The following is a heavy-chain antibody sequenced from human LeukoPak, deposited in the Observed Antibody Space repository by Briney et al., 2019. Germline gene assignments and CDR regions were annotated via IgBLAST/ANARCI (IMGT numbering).Heavy chain of an antibody. CDR1: GFTFSDYY. V-gene: IGHV3-11*06. CDR2: ISSSSTYT. Sequence: GGSLRLSCAASGFTFSDYYTSWIRQAPGKGLEWVSYISSSSTYTNYADSVKGRFTISRDNAKNSLYLQMNSLRAEDTAVYYCARDGVWFGEFYDYWGQGTLVTVSS. CDR3: ARDGVWFGEFYDY. J-gene: IGHJ4*02. D-gene: IGHD3-10*01.